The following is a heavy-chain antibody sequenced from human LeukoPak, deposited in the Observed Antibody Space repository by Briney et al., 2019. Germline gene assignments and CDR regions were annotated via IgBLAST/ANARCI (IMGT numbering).Heavy chain of an antibody. CDR3: ARSPSDIIAAAEFDP. CDR1: GFTFSSYV. Sequence: PGRSLRLSCVVSGFTFSSYVMHWVRQAPGKGLEWVALMSYDGSNKYYGDSVKGRFTISRDNSKNTLYLHMSSLRNDDTAVYYCARSPSDIIAAAEFDPWGQGTLVTVSS. D-gene: IGHD6-13*01. V-gene: IGHV3-30*15. CDR2: MSYDGSNK. J-gene: IGHJ5*02.